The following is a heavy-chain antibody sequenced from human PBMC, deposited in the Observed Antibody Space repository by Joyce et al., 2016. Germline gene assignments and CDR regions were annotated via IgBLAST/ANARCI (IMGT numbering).Heavy chain of an antibody. CDR3: ARGREFRC. Sequence: QVQLQESGPGLVKPSGTLSLTCSISSGSISSLAWWTWVRQPPGKGLEWIGEVNQHGETNYNVSLMSRVTNSVDKSKNQFSPSLTSVTAADTAVYYCARGREFRCWGQGILVTVAS. V-gene: IGHV4-4*02. J-gene: IGHJ4*02. CDR1: SGSISSLAW. CDR2: VNQHGET.